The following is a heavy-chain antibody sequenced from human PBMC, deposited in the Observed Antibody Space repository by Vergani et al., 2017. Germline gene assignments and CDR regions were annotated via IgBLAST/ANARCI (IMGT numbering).Heavy chain of an antibody. V-gene: IGHV1-8*01. D-gene: IGHD5-18*01. J-gene: IGHJ6*03. CDR2: MNPNSGNT. CDR1: EYSFSSYD. CDR3: ARAVHTTMIIDYYYYMDV. Sequence: QVQLVQSGAEVKKPGASVKVSCKASEYSFSSYDINWVRQATGQGLEWMGWMNPNSGNTAYAQQFQGRVTMTRNTSISTAFMELSSLRSDDTAVYYCARAVHTTMIIDYYYYMDVWGKGP.